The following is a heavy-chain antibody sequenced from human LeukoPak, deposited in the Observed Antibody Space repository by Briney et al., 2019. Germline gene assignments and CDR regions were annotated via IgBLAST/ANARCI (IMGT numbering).Heavy chain of an antibody. Sequence: GGSLRLSCAASGFTFSDYYMSWIRQAPGKGLEWVSYISSSGSIIYYADSVKGRFTISRDNAKNSMYLQMNSLRAEDTAVYYCARGQYDRSPFLQHWGQGTLVTVSS. CDR1: GFTFSDYY. V-gene: IGHV3-11*01. J-gene: IGHJ1*01. CDR3: ARGQYDRSPFLQH. CDR2: ISSSGSII. D-gene: IGHD3-22*01.